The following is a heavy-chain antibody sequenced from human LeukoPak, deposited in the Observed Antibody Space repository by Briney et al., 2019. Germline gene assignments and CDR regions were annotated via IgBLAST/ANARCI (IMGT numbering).Heavy chain of an antibody. J-gene: IGHJ4*02. CDR3: GRSKKLLWFGEAIGD. CDR1: GGSISSSSYY. V-gene: IGHV4-39*01. CDR2: IYYSGST. D-gene: IGHD3-10*01. Sequence: SETLSLTCTVSGGSISSSSYYWGWIRQPPGKGLEWIESIYYSGSTYYNPSLKSRVTISVDTSKNQFSLKLSSVTAADTAVYYCGRSKKLLWFGEAIGDWGQGTLVTVSS.